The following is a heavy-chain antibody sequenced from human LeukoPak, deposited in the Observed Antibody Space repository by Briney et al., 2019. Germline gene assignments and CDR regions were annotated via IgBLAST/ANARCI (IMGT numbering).Heavy chain of an antibody. J-gene: IGHJ4*02. CDR1: GFTFSNYD. CDR2: IGTAGDT. Sequence: PGGSLRLSCAASGFTFSNYDMHWVRQAAGRGLEWVSGIGTAGDTYYPASVKGRFTISRENAKSSLYLQMNSLSAGDTAVYYCASSPAYSSSWYAIDNWGQGTLVTVSS. D-gene: IGHD6-13*01. V-gene: IGHV3-13*01. CDR3: ASSPAYSSSWYAIDN.